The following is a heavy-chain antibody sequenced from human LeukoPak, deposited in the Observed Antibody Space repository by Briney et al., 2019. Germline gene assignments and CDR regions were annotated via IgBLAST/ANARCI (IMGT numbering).Heavy chain of an antibody. CDR1: GGSFSGYY. V-gene: IGHV4-34*01. Sequence: SETLSLTCAVYGGSFSGYYWSWIRQPPGKGLEWIGEINHSGSTNYNPSLKSRVTISVDTSKNQFSLRLSSVTAADTAVYYCARHKEWELSGGGSFDYWGQGTLVTVSS. CDR3: ARHKEWELSGGGSFDY. CDR2: INHSGST. D-gene: IGHD1-26*01. J-gene: IGHJ4*02.